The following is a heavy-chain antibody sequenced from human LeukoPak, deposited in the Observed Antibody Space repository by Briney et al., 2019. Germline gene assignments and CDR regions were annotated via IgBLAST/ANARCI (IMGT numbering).Heavy chain of an antibody. V-gene: IGHV1-3*01. Sequence: APVKVSCKASGYTFTSYSLHWVRQAPGQRLEWMGWINPGNGKTKYPQTFQGRVTITRDTSASTAYMELRSLRSEDTAVYYCTLFDYDSWSAYLHWGQGALVTVSS. CDR2: INPGNGKT. CDR3: TLFDYDSWSAYLH. D-gene: IGHD3-3*01. CDR1: GYTFTSYS. J-gene: IGHJ4*02.